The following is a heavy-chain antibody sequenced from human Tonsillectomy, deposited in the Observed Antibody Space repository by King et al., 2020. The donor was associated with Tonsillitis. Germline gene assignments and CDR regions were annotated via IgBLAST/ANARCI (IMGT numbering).Heavy chain of an antibody. CDR1: GFTSSTYS. D-gene: IGHD3-9*01. V-gene: IGHV3-21*01. J-gene: IGHJ4*02. Sequence: VQLVESGGGLVKPGGSLRLSCAASGFTSSTYSMTWVRQAPGKGLEWVSSISSGSSYIYYADSVMGRFTISRDNAKNSLYLQTNSLRAEDTAVYYCASLDILTGYFYWGQGTLVTVSS. CDR3: ASLDILTGYFY. CDR2: ISSGSSYI.